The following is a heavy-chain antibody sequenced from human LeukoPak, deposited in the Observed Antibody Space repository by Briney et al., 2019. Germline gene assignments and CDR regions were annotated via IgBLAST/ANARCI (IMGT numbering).Heavy chain of an antibody. CDR1: GGSISGTYY. J-gene: IGHJ4*02. D-gene: IGHD1-26*01. CDR3: ARDRGSYQPYFDY. CDR2: IYYTGTT. V-gene: IGHV4-59*12. Sequence: PSETLSLTCTVSGGSISGTYYWSWIRQPPGKGLEWIGYIYYTGTTDSNPSLKSRVTISLDTSKNQFSLNLSSVTAADTAVYYCARDRGSYQPYFDYWGQGTLVTVSS.